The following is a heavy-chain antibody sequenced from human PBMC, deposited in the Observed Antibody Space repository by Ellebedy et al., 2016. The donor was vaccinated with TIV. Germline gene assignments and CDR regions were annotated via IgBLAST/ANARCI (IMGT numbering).Heavy chain of an antibody. CDR1: GFTFSNYW. CDR2: INSDGSSV. Sequence: GESLKISCAASGFTFSNYWMHWVRQAPGKGLVWVSRINSDGSSVTYADSVRGRFTTSRDNANNKLYLQMNGLRAEDTALYYCARVVAAAGRTGGGDYWGQGTLVTVSS. V-gene: IGHV3-74*01. J-gene: IGHJ4*02. CDR3: ARVVAAAGRTGGGDY. D-gene: IGHD6-13*01.